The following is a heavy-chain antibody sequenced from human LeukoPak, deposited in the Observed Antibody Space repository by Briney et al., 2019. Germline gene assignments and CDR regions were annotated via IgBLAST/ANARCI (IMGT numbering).Heavy chain of an antibody. J-gene: IGHJ6*02. CDR1: GGSISSGGYY. Sequence: PSETLSLTRTVSGGSISSGGYYWSWIRQHPGKGLEWIGYIYYSGSTYYNPSLKSRVTISVDTSKNQFSLKLSSVTAADTAVYYCARDRGLLWFGEGGMDVWGQGTTVTVSS. CDR2: IYYSGST. CDR3: ARDRGLLWFGEGGMDV. D-gene: IGHD3-10*01. V-gene: IGHV4-31*03.